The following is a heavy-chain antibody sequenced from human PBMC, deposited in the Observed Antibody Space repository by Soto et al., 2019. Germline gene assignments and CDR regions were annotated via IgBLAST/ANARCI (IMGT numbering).Heavy chain of an antibody. CDR1: GFTFDDYA. CDR3: AKQKGSSLPAFDY. V-gene: IGHV3-9*01. CDR2: ISWNSGSI. Sequence: EVQLVESGGGLVQPGRSLRLSCAASGFTFDDYAMHWVRQAPGKGLEWVSGISWNSGSIGYADSVKGRFTISRDNAKNSLYLQMNSLRAEDTALYYCAKQKGSSLPAFDYWGQGTLVTVSS. D-gene: IGHD6-13*01. J-gene: IGHJ4*02.